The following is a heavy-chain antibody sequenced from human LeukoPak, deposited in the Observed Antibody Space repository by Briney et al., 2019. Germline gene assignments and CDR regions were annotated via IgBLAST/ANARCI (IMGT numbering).Heavy chain of an antibody. D-gene: IGHD3-10*01. Sequence: ASVKVSCKASGYTFTAYYMHWVRQAPGQGLEWMGWIHPNSGDTNYAQKFQGRVTMTRDTSINTAYIDLDRLRSDDTAVYYCARDGEYGSGSYYRGLADYWGQGTLVTVSS. CDR3: ARDGEYGSGSYYRGLADY. J-gene: IGHJ4*02. CDR1: GYTFTAYY. CDR2: IHPNSGDT. V-gene: IGHV1-2*02.